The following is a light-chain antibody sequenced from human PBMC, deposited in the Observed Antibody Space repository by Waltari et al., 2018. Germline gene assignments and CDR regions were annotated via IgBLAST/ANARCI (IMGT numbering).Light chain of an antibody. CDR1: SSDVGGYNY. Sequence: TGTSSDVGGYNYVSWYQQHPGKAPKLMIYDVSKRPSGVPDRLSGSKSGNTASLTISGLQAEDEADYYCCSYAGSYTFGNVVFGGGTKLTVL. V-gene: IGLV2-11*01. CDR3: CSYAGSYTFGNVV. J-gene: IGLJ2*01. CDR2: DVS.